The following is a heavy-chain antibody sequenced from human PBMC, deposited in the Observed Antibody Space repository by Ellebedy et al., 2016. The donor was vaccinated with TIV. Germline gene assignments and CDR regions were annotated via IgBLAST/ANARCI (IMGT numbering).Heavy chain of an antibody. D-gene: IGHD1/OR15-1a*01. V-gene: IGHV3-7*04. CDR1: GFTFTTFW. Sequence: GESLKIPCAASGFTFTTFWMSWVRQAPGKGLEWVGNINQDGSEKCYGDSVKGRFTISRDNAKNSVYLQMNSLRAEDTAVYYCARENWYNDYWGQGTLVTVSS. CDR2: INQDGSEK. J-gene: IGHJ4*02. CDR3: ARENWYNDY.